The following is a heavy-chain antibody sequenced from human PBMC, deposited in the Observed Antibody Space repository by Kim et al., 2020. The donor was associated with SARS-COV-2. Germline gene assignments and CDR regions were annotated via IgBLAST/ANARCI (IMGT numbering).Heavy chain of an antibody. V-gene: IGHV4-38-2*02. J-gene: IGHJ4*02. D-gene: IGHD3-10*01. CDR1: GYSISSGYY. CDR2: IYHSGST. Sequence: SETLSLTCTVSGYSISSGYYWGWIRQPPGKGLEWIGSIYHSGSTYYNPSLKSRVTISVDTSKNQFSLKLSSVTAADTAVYYCARRKRLLWFGELMGGYFDYWGQGTLVTVSS. CDR3: ARRKRLLWFGELMGGYFDY.